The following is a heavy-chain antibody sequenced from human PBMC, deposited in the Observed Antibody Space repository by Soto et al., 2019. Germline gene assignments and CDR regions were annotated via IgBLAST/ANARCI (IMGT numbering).Heavy chain of an antibody. J-gene: IGHJ6*02. CDR2: IYYSGST. CDR3: ARDALRVDHYGSGSYFPYYYGMDV. D-gene: IGHD3-10*01. V-gene: IGHV4-59*01. CDR1: GGSISSYY. Sequence: QVQLQESGPGLVKPSETLSLTCTVSGGSISSYYWSWIRQPPGKGLEWIGYIYYSGSTNYNPSLKSRVTISVDTSKNRFSLKLSSVTAADTAVYYCARDALRVDHYGSGSYFPYYYGMDVWGQGTTVTVSS.